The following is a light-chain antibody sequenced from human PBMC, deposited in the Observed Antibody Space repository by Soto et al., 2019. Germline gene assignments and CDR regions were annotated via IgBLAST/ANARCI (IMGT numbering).Light chain of an antibody. Sequence: DIQMTQSPSTLSASVGDGVTITCRASQSIGSWLAWYQQKPGKAPKLLIYKATNLQSGVPSRFSGSGSGTDVSLIISSLQPVDSATYYCQQYNDFQYTFGQGTKLEI. J-gene: IGKJ2*01. V-gene: IGKV1-5*03. CDR2: KAT. CDR3: QQYNDFQYT. CDR1: QSIGSW.